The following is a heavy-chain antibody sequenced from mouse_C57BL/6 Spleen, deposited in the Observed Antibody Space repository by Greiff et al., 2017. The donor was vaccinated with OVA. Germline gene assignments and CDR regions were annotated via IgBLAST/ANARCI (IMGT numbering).Heavy chain of an antibody. Sequence: EVKLMESGGGLVQPGGSLSLSCAASGFTFTDYYMSWVRQPPGKALEWLGFIRNKANGYTTEYSASVKGRFTISRDNSQSILYLQMNALRAEDSATDYCARYSYGNHEGWFAYWGQGTLVTVSA. V-gene: IGHV7-3*01. D-gene: IGHD2-1*01. J-gene: IGHJ3*01. CDR2: IRNKANGYTT. CDR1: GFTFTDYY. CDR3: ARYSYGNHEGWFAY.